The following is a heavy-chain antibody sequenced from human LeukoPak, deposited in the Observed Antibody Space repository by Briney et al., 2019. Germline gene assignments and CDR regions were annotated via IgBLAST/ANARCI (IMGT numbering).Heavy chain of an antibody. V-gene: IGHV1-69*06. CDR2: IIPIFGTA. CDR3: ARVRSHSDFWSGFSYYYYYMDV. Sequence: GSSVKVSCKASGGTFSSYAISWVRQAPGQGLEWMGGIIPIFGTANYAQKFQGRVTITADKSTSTAYMELSSLRSEDTAVYYCARVRSHSDFWSGFSYYYYYMDVWGKGTTVTVSS. CDR1: GGTFSSYA. D-gene: IGHD3-3*01. J-gene: IGHJ6*03.